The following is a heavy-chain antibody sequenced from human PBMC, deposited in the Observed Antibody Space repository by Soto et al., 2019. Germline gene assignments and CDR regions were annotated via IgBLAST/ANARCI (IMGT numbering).Heavy chain of an antibody. Sequence: PSETLSLTCTFSGGSISSDYWSWIRQQPGKGLEWIGYIYYSGSTNYNPSLKSRVTISVDKSKNQFSLKLSSVTAADTAVYYCASGAAIGIYYYGMDVWGQGTTVT. CDR3: ASGAAIGIYYYGMDV. D-gene: IGHD2-2*02. CDR2: IYYSGST. V-gene: IGHV4-59*01. CDR1: GGSISSDY. J-gene: IGHJ6*02.